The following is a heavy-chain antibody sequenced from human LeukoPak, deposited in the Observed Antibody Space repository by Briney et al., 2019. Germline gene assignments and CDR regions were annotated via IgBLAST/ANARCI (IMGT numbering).Heavy chain of an antibody. J-gene: IGHJ4*02. D-gene: IGHD1-26*01. CDR2: IYYSGST. V-gene: IGHV4-39*07. CDR1: GGSISSSSYY. CDR3: ARDPSIVGAFDY. Sequence: PSETLSLTCTVSGGSISSSSYYWGWIRQPPGKGLEWIGSIYYSGSTYYNPSLKSRVTISVDTSKNQFSLKLSSVTAADTAVYYCARDPSIVGAFDYWGQGTLVTVSS.